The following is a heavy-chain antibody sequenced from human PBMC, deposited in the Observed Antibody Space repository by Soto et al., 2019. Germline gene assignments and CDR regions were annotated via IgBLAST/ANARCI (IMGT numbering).Heavy chain of an antibody. V-gene: IGHV5-51*01. CDR3: AAGYTTGPDAFDI. CDR1: GYNFANYW. J-gene: IGHJ3*02. Sequence: GESLKISCKGSGYNFANYWIGWVRQMPGKGLEWMGMIFPGDSDTKNSPSLQGQITKSVDKSDSSAYLQWRSLKASDTAMYYCAAGYTTGPDAFDIWGQGTMVTVSS. D-gene: IGHD6-13*01. CDR2: IFPGDSDT.